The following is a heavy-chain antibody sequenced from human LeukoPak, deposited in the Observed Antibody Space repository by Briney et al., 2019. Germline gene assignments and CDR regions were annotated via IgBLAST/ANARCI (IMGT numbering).Heavy chain of an antibody. CDR2: IRQDGSEK. CDR1: GFTFTDYW. J-gene: IGHJ4*01. D-gene: IGHD6-13*01. CDR3: ASDGTAAGLYFDL. V-gene: IGHV3-7*01. Sequence: GGSLRLSCEVSGFTFTDYWMNWVRQAPGKGPEWVASIRQDGSEKTYVDSVKGRFTISRDNTKNSLSLQLNGLRAEDTAVYYCASDGTAAGLYFDLWGQGTLVTVSS.